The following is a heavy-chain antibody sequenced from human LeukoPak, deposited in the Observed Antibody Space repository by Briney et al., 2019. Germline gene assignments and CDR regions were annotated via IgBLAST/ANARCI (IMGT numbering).Heavy chain of an antibody. Sequence: NTGGSLRLSCVASGFAFNTAWMTWVRQAPGKGLEWVGRIKSKADGGTTDYGGPMKGRFTISRDDSKNMLYLQMNSLQTEDTGVYYCTTEDRSMMLTWDALDIWGQGTMVIVSS. CDR2: IKSKADGGTT. CDR1: GFAFNTAW. D-gene: IGHD1-14*01. V-gene: IGHV3-15*01. J-gene: IGHJ3*02. CDR3: TTEDRSMMLTWDALDI.